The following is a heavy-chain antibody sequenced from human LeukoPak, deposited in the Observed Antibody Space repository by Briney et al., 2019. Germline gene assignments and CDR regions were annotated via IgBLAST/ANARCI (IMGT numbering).Heavy chain of an antibody. CDR2: ISAYNGNT. J-gene: IGHJ4*02. D-gene: IGHD2-2*01. CDR1: GYTFTSYG. Sequence: ASVKVSCKASGYTFTSYGISWVRQAPGQGLEWMGWISAYNGNTNYAQKLQGRVTMTTDTSTSTAYMELRSLRSDDTAVYYCARDLSSTTDIVVVPAAPGFDYWGRGTLVTVSS. CDR3: ARDLSSTTDIVVVPAAPGFDY. V-gene: IGHV1-18*01.